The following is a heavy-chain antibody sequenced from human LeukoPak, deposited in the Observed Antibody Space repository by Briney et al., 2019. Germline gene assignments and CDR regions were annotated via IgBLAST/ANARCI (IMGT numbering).Heavy chain of an antibody. CDR1: GFTFSSYA. CDR2: IGGSGAST. V-gene: IGHV3-23*01. J-gene: IGHJ4*02. D-gene: IGHD6-13*01. CDR3: AKAYSSSWYPFDY. Sequence: GGSLRLSCAASGFTFSSYAMSWVRQAPGKGLEWVSAIGGSGASTYYADSVKGRFTNSRDNSKSTLYLQMNSLRAEDTAVYYCAKAYSSSWYPFDYWGQGTLVTVSS.